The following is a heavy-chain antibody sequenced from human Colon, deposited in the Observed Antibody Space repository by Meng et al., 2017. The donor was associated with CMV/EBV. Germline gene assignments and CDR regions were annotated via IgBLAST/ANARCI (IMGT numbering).Heavy chain of an antibody. J-gene: IGHJ2*01. CDR1: GDSISVRSYY. D-gene: IGHD5-24*01. CDR3: ARMALHWYFDL. CDR2: IYYTGND. Sequence: APGLVKPSEPLSLTCTVSGDSISVRSYYWGWIRQPPGKGLEWIASIYYTGNDYHNPSLKSRVTISIDTSNNQFSLRLTSVTAADTAVYYCARMALHWYFDLWGRGTLVTVSS. V-gene: IGHV4-39*07.